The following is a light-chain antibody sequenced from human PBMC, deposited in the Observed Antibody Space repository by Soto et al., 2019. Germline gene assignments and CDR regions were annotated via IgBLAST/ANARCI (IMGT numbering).Light chain of an antibody. CDR1: SSDVGAYNS. J-gene: IGLJ1*01. V-gene: IGLV2-23*01. CDR2: KGT. CDR3: CSSAPESTYV. Sequence: QSSLAQPASVSGSPGQSVTISCTGTSSDVGAYNSVSWYQQRPDKAPQLMIYKGTQRPSGVSNRFPGSTSGNAASLTISGLQAGDEADYFCCSSAPESTYVFGTGTKVTVL.